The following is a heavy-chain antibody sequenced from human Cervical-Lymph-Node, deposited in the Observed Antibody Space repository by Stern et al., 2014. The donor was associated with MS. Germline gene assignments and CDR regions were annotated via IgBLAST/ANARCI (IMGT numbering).Heavy chain of an antibody. CDR3: ARTPYCSGGSCYWSWFDP. Sequence: QVTLRESGPVLVKPTETLTLTCTVSGFSLSNARMGGSWIRQPQGKALERLAHLFSNDAKSHSTSLKSRLTISKDTSKSQVVLTMTNMDPVDTATYYCARTPYCSGGSCYWSWFDPWGQGTLVTVSS. CDR1: GFSLSNARMG. D-gene: IGHD2-15*01. CDR2: LFSNDAK. J-gene: IGHJ5*02. V-gene: IGHV2-26*01.